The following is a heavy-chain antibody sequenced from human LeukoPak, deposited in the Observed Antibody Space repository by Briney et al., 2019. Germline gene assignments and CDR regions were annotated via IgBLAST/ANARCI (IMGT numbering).Heavy chain of an antibody. CDR2: IYYSGST. CDR3: ARDPVAVSSPYYGMDV. V-gene: IGHV4-59*01. D-gene: IGHD6-19*01. Sequence: SETLSLTCTVSGGSISSYYWSWIRQPPGKGLEWIGYIYYSGSTNYNPSLKNRVTISVDTSKNQFSLKLSSVTAADTAVYYCARDPVAVSSPYYGMDVWGQGTTVTVSS. CDR1: GGSISSYY. J-gene: IGHJ6*02.